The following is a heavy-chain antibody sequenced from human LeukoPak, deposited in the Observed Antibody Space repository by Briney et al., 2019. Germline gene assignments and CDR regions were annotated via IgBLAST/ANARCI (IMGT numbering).Heavy chain of an antibody. CDR1: GFTFSSYN. V-gene: IGHV3-48*04. Sequence: GGSLRLSCAASGFTFSSYNMDWVRLAPGKGLEWVSYISSSGSTIYYADSVRGRFTISRDNAKNSLYLQVNSLRAEDTAVYYCAKHIYGVVSIQQWGQGTLVTVSS. J-gene: IGHJ1*01. CDR2: ISSSGSTI. D-gene: IGHD3-3*01. CDR3: AKHIYGVVSIQQ.